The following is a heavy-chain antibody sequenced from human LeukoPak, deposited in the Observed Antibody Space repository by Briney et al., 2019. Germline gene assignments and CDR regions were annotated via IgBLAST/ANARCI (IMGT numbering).Heavy chain of an antibody. CDR3: TTVSAYSSSWYPYDEFYYFDY. CDR1: GFTFSNAW. J-gene: IGHJ4*02. D-gene: IGHD6-13*01. Sequence: PGGSLRLSCAASGFTFSNAWMSWVRQAPGKGLEWVGRIKSKTDGGTTDYAAPVKGRFTISRDDSKNTLYLQMNSLKTEDTAVYYCTTVSAYSSSWYPYDEFYYFDYWGQGTLVTVSS. CDR2: IKSKTDGGTT. V-gene: IGHV3-15*01.